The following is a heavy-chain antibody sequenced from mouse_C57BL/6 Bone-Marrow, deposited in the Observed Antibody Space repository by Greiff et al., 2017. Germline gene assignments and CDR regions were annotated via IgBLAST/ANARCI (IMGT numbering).Heavy chain of an antibody. V-gene: IGHV2-9-1*01. CDR2: LWTGGGT. D-gene: IGHD1-1*01. CDR1: GFSLNSYA. Sequence: VMLVASGPGLVAPSQSLSITCTVSGFSLNSYAISWVRQPPGKGLEWLGVLWTGGGTNYTSALKSRLSISKDNSKSQVFLKMNSLQTEDTARYYCARNDDYYGRSMDYWGQGTSVTVSS. CDR3: ARNDDYYGRSMDY. J-gene: IGHJ4*01.